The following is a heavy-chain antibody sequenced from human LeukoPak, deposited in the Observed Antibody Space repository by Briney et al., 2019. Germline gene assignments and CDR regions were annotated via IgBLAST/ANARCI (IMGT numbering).Heavy chain of an antibody. CDR1: GYTFTGYY. CDR2: INPIGGST. Sequence: ASVKVSCKASGYTFTGYYIHWVRQAPGQGLEWMGIINPIGGSTGYAQKFQDRVTMSRDTSTSTVYMELSSLRSEDTAVYYCARALWGSYRYTSDYWGQGTLVTVSS. D-gene: IGHD3-16*02. CDR3: ARALWGSYRYTSDY. V-gene: IGHV1-46*01. J-gene: IGHJ4*02.